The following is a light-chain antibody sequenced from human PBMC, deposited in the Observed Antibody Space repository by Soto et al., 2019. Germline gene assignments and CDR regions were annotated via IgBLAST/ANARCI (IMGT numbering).Light chain of an antibody. V-gene: IGKV2-30*02. CDR3: MQALQTWT. J-gene: IGKJ1*01. CDR1: QSLVHSDGIAY. CDR2: KVS. Sequence: DVVMTQSPLSLPVTLGQPASISCRSNQSLVHSDGIAYFSWFQQRPGRSPRRLIYKVSNRDSGVPDRFSGGGSGTDFTLRISRVEAEDVGVYYCMQALQTWTFGQGTKV.